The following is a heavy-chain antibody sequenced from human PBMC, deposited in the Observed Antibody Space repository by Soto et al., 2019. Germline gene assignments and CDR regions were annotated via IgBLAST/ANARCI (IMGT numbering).Heavy chain of an antibody. J-gene: IGHJ4*02. CDR2: ISYSGETK. CDR1: GFTFTKYS. V-gene: IGHV3-48*02. D-gene: IGHD2-15*01. Sequence: GGSLRLSCVTSGFTFTKYSVNWVRQAPGKGLEWVSYISYSGETKYYADSLKGRYAISRDDAKNSVYLQMNSLRDEDTAFYYCVRGVVVVVGSTAENFDHWGQGTLVTVSS. CDR3: VRGVVVVVGSTAENFDH.